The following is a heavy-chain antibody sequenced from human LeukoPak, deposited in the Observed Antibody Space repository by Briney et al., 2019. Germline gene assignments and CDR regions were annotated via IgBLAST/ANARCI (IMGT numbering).Heavy chain of an antibody. CDR1: GYTFTSYA. CDR3: ARVGDWNGYYFDY. CDR2: INAGNGNT. D-gene: IGHD1-1*01. J-gene: IGHJ4*02. Sequence: ASVKVSCKASGYTFTSYAMHWVRQAPGQRLEWMGWINAGNGNTKYSQKLQGRVTITRDTSASTAYMGLSSLRSEDTAVYYCARVGDWNGYYFDYWGQGTLVTVSS. V-gene: IGHV1-3*01.